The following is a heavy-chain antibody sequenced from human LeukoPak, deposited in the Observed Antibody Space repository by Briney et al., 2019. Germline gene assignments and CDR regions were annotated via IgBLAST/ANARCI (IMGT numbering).Heavy chain of an antibody. CDR1: GGSISSGSYY. CDR3: ARDRPGGSSLDY. J-gene: IGHJ4*02. V-gene: IGHV4-61*09. CDR2: IYYSGST. D-gene: IGHD6-13*01. Sequence: PSQTLSLTCTVSGGSISSGSYYWSWIRQPAGKGLEWIGYIYYSGSTNYNPSLKSRVTISVDTSKNQFSLKLSSVTAADTAVYYCARDRPGGSSLDYWGQGTLVTVSS.